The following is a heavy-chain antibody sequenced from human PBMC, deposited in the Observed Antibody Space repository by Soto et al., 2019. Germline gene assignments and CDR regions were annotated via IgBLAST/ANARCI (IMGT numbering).Heavy chain of an antibody. CDR1: GFTFSAYA. CDR2: IHGGGGAT. CDR3: AKFEGHPLEYWYLDF. D-gene: IGHD1-1*01. Sequence: EVQLLESGGGLVQPGGSLRLSCAASGFTFSAYAMGWVRQAPGKGLEWVSTIHGGGGATHYADSVKGRFTISRDDSENRQYAQMNSLRAEDTAVYYCAKFEGHPLEYWYLDFWGRGTLVTVSS. J-gene: IGHJ2*01. V-gene: IGHV3-23*01.